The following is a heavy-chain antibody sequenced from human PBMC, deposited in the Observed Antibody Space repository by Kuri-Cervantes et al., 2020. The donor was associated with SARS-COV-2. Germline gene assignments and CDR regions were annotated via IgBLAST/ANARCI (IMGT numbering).Heavy chain of an antibody. CDR2: ISYDGSNE. Sequence: LSLTCAASGFTFSSCAMHWVRLAPGKGLEWVAFISYDGSNEYYADPVKGRFTISRDNSKNTLYLQMNSLRAEDTAVYYCAKDGLGYNWNAGGWFDPWGQGTLVTVSS. D-gene: IGHD1-20*01. CDR3: AKDGLGYNWNAGGWFDP. J-gene: IGHJ5*02. CDR1: GFTFSSCA. V-gene: IGHV3-30*01.